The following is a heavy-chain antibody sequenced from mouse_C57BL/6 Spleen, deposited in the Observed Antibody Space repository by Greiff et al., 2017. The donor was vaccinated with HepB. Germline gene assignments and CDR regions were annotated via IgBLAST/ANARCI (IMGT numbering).Heavy chain of an antibody. V-gene: IGHV1-69*01. CDR2: IDPSDSYT. Sequence: QVQLQQPGAELVMPGASVKLSCKASGYTFTSYWMHWVKQRPGQGLEWIGEIDPSDSYTNYNQKFKGKSTLTVDKASSTAYMQLSSLTSEDYAVYYCARGNYYGSGGFYFDYWGQGTTLTVSS. J-gene: IGHJ2*01. CDR1: GYTFTSYW. CDR3: ARGNYYGSGGFYFDY. D-gene: IGHD1-1*01.